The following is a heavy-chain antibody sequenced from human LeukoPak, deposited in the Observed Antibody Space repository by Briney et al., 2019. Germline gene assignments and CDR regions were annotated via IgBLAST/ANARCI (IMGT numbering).Heavy chain of an antibody. D-gene: IGHD3-3*01. Sequence: PGGSLRLSCAASGFTFSSYSMNWVRQAPGKGLEWVSSISSSSSYIYYADSVKGRFTISRGNAKNSLYLQMNSLRAEDTAVYYCARDVDGYDFWSGYYPYGYFDYWGQGTLVTVSS. CDR3: ARDVDGYDFWSGYYPYGYFDY. CDR2: ISSSSSYI. J-gene: IGHJ4*02. V-gene: IGHV3-21*01. CDR1: GFTFSSYS.